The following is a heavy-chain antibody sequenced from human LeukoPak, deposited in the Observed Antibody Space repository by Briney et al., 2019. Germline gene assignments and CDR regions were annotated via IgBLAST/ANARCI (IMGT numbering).Heavy chain of an antibody. CDR1: GFTFSSYS. V-gene: IGHV3-48*01. Sequence: PGGSLRLSCAASGFTFSSYSMNWVRQAPGKGLEWVSYISSSSSTIYYADSVKGRFTISRDNAKNSLYLQMNSLRAEDTAVYYCARIRYGHYFDYWGQGTLVTVSS. CDR3: ARIRYGHYFDY. J-gene: IGHJ4*02. D-gene: IGHD3-16*01. CDR2: ISSSSSTI.